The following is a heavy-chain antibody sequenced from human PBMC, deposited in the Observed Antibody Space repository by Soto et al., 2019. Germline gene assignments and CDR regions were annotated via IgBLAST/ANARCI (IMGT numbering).Heavy chain of an antibody. D-gene: IGHD2-15*01. CDR3: ARRRSVGSRTIFDS. V-gene: IGHV3-7*01. CDR1: GFTFSSYW. CDR2: INEDGSDK. Sequence: EVQLVESGGGLVQPGGSLRLSCAASGFTFSSYWMNGVRQAPGKGLEWVTNINEDGSDKYYVDSVKGRFTISRDNAKNSLYLQMDSLRADDTAVYYCARRRSVGSRTIFDSWGQGTLVTVSS. J-gene: IGHJ4*02.